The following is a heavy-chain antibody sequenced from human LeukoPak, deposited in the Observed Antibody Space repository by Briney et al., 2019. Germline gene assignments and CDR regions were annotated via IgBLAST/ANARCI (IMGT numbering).Heavy chain of an antibody. V-gene: IGHV4-34*01. CDR2: INHSGST. CDR3: ARGFYGSSPAIDAPTGAYYYYMDV. CDR1: GGSFSGYY. Sequence: PSETLSLTCAVYGGSFSGYYWSWIRQPPGKGLEWIGEINHSGSTNYNPSLKRRVTISVDTSKNQFSLKLSSVTAADTAVYYCARGFYGSSPAIDAPTGAYYYYMDVWGKGTTVTVSS. J-gene: IGHJ6*03. D-gene: IGHD3-10*01.